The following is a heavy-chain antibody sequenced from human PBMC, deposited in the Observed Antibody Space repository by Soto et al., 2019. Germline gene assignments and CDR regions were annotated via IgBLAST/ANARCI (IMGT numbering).Heavy chain of an antibody. CDR2: IKQDGSEK. D-gene: IGHD3-22*01. Sequence: EVELVESGGGLVQPGGSLRLSCVASGFTFSSYWMSWVRQAPGKGLEWVANIKQDGSEKHYVDSVKGRFTISRDNAKNSLYLQMNSPRAEDTAVYYCARALVVVTEYFDYWGQGILVTVSS. V-gene: IGHV3-7*03. CDR3: ARALVVVTEYFDY. CDR1: GFTFSSYW. J-gene: IGHJ4*02.